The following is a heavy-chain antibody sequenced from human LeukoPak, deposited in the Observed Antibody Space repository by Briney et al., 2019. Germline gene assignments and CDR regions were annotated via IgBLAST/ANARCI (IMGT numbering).Heavy chain of an antibody. V-gene: IGHV3-23*01. Sequence: GGSLRLSCAASGFTFSSYGMSWVRQAPGKGLEWVSAISGSGGSTYYADSVKGRFTISRDNSKNTLYLQMNSLRAEDTAVYYCAKGTVLLWLGELFTAFDIWGQGTMVTVSS. D-gene: IGHD3-10*01. CDR1: GFTFSSYG. CDR3: AKGTVLLWLGELFTAFDI. J-gene: IGHJ3*02. CDR2: ISGSGGST.